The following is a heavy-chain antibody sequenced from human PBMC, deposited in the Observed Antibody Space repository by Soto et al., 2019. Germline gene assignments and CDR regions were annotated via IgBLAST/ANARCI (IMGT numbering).Heavy chain of an antibody. V-gene: IGHV4-59*08. Sequence: SETLSLTCTVSGGSISNYYWSWIRQPPGKGLEWIGYIYFSGSTNYNPSLKSRVTLSVDTSKNQFSLNLSSVTAADTAVYYCARRYGGAVDYWGRGTLVTVSS. J-gene: IGHJ4*02. D-gene: IGHD3-10*01. CDR2: IYFSGST. CDR3: ARRYGGAVDY. CDR1: GGSISNYY.